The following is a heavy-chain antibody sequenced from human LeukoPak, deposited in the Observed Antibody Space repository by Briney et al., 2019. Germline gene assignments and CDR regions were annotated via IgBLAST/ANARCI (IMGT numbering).Heavy chain of an antibody. V-gene: IGHV4-59*02. CDR2: VYHSGTT. CDR1: GGSVTRHF. Sequence: PSETLSLTCTVSGGSVTRHFWSWIRQPPGKGLEWIGFVYHSGTTNYNPSLESRVTISIDTSKNQFSLTLTSVTAADTAVYYCARSVLPQLEEYYLDYWGQGTLITVSS. CDR3: ARSVLPQLEEYYLDY. J-gene: IGHJ4*02. D-gene: IGHD6-6*01.